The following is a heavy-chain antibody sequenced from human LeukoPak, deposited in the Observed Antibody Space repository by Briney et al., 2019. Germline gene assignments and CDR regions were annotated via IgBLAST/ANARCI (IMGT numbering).Heavy chain of an antibody. V-gene: IGHV3-21*01. CDR2: ISSSSSYI. CDR3: ARDFVAAAEFLEAENWFDP. CDR1: GFTFSSYS. Sequence: PGGSLRLSCAASGFTFSSYSMNWVRQAPGKGLEWVSSISSSSSYIYYADSVKGRFTISRDNAKNSLYLQMNSLRAEDTAVYYCARDFVAAAEFLEAENWFDPWGQGTLVTVSS. J-gene: IGHJ5*02. D-gene: IGHD6-13*01.